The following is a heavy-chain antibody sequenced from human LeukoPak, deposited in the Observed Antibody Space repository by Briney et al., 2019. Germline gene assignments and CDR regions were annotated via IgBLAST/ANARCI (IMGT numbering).Heavy chain of an antibody. CDR2: TSGSGAST. CDR1: GFTFSSYA. D-gene: IGHD1-26*01. CDR3: ARGAASGTSRFDY. V-gene: IGHV3-23*01. J-gene: IGHJ4*02. Sequence: GGSLRLSCAASGFTFSSYAMSWVRQAPGKGLEWVSATSGSGASTHYADSVKGRFTISRDNSKNTLYLEMNSLRAEDTAVYYCARGAASGTSRFDYWGQGTLVTVSS.